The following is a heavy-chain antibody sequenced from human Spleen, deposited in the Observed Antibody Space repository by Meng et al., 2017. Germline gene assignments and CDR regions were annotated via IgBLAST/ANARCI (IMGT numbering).Heavy chain of an antibody. CDR3: ARNYDCGDYDYYGMDV. CDR2: IYSGGST. V-gene: IGHV3-53*01. J-gene: IGHJ6*02. CDR1: GFTFSSYS. Sequence: GESLKISCAASGFTFSSYSMNWVRQAPGKGLEWVSIIYSGGSTYYADSVKGRFTISRDNSKNTLYLQMNSLRAEDTAVYYCARNYDCGDYDYYGMDVWGQGTTVTVSS. D-gene: IGHD4-17*01.